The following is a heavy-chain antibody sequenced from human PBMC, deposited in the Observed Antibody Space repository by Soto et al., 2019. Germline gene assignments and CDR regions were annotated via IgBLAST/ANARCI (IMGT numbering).Heavy chain of an antibody. CDR2: IVAVFGTK. J-gene: IGHJ4*02. V-gene: IGHV1-69*01. D-gene: IGHD3-22*01. CDR3: ARVLDLSYYDSSASYSYYFDS. CDR1: GGTFSSLG. Sequence: QVHLVQSGAEVKMPGSSVKVSCKASGGTFSSLGISWVRQAPGQGLEWMGGIVAVFGTKKYAQKFQGRVTITADESTSTAYMELSGLKSEDTAVYYCARVLDLSYYDSSASYSYYFDSWGQGTLVTVSS.